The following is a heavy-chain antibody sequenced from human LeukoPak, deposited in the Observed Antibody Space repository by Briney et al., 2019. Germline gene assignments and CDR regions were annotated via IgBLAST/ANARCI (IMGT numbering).Heavy chain of an antibody. J-gene: IGHJ5*02. CDR2: IRYDGSNK. V-gene: IGHV3-30*02. D-gene: IGHD2-2*02. CDR1: GFTFSSYG. CDR3: AKGGVPAAIRWFDP. Sequence: QPGGPLRLSCAASGFTFSSYGMHWVPQAPGKGLVWVAFIRYDGSNKYYADHVKGRFTISRDNSKNTLYLQMNSRRAHDSAVDYWAKGGVPAAIRWFDPWGQGTLVTVSS.